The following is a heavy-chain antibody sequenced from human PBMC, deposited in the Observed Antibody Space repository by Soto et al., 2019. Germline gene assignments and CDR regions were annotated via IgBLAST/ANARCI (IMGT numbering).Heavy chain of an antibody. V-gene: IGHV1-8*01. CDR2: MNPNSGNT. J-gene: IGHJ5*02. CDR1: GYTFTSYD. D-gene: IGHD3-9*01. CDR3: ARPRVLTTYYDILTGYYRANWFDP. Sequence: ASVKVSCKASGYTFTSYDINWVRQATGQGLEWKGWMNPNSGNTGYAQKYKGKVTMTRNTSISTAYMELSILRSEDTAVYYYARPRVLTTYYDILTGYYRANWFDPWGQGTLVTVSS.